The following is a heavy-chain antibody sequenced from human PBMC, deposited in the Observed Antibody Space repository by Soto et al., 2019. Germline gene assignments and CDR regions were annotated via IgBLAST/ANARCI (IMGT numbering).Heavy chain of an antibody. V-gene: IGHV4-4*02. Sequence: SETLSLTCAVSGGSISGSNWWSWVRQPPGKGLEWIGEIYHSGSTNYNSSFKSRVTISIDKSKNQFSLKLSPVTAHPIRYGDYGLGNWFDPWGQGTPVTVSS. D-gene: IGHD4-17*01. J-gene: IGHJ5*02. CDR2: IYHSGST. CDR1: GGSISGSNW. CDR3: GLGNWFDP.